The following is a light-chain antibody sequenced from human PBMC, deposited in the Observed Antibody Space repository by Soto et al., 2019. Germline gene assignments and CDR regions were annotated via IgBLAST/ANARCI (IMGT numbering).Light chain of an antibody. CDR3: QNFYNTPRT. CDR1: QSVLYRSNNKNY. J-gene: IGKJ1*01. V-gene: IGKV4-1*01. Sequence: DIVMTQSPDSLAVSLGERATINCKSSQSVLYRSNNKNYLAWYQQKPGQPPKLLINWASTRESGVPDRFSGSGSETDFTLTISSLQAEDVAVYYCQNFYNTPRTFGQGTKVEIK. CDR2: WAS.